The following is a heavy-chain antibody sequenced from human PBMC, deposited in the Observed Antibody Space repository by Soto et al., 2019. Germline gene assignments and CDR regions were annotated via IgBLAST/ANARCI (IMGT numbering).Heavy chain of an antibody. D-gene: IGHD2-15*01. CDR1: GGSTSSGGNY. J-gene: IGHJ3*02. V-gene: IGHV4-31*03. CDR2: IYYSGST. Sequence: PSETLSLTCTVSGGSTSSGGNYWSWIRQHPGKGLEWIGYIYYSGSTYHNPSLKSRVTISVDTSKNQFSLKLSFVTAADTAVYYCARLNRDIVVGHDAFDIWGQGTMVTVS. CDR3: ARLNRDIVVGHDAFDI.